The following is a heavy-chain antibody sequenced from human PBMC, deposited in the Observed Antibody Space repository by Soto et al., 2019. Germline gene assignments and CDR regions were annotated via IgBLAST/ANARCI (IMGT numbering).Heavy chain of an antibody. Sequence: QVELVESGGGVVQPGRSLRLSCAASGFPFSSYGMHWVRQAPGKGLEWVAVISYDGSNQYYADSVKGRFTISRDNSKNTLYLEVNSLRPADTAVYFCAKSRMGSSWYEGDSWGQGTLVTVSS. J-gene: IGHJ4*02. CDR1: GFPFSSYG. CDR2: ISYDGSNQ. V-gene: IGHV3-30*18. D-gene: IGHD6-13*01. CDR3: AKSRMGSSWYEGDS.